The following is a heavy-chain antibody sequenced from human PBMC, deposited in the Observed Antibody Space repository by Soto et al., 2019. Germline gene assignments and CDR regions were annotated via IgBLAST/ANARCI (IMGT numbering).Heavy chain of an antibody. J-gene: IGHJ3*02. Sequence: ASVKVSCKASGYTFTSYYMDWVRQAPGQGLEWMGVINPSDGSTSYAQKFQGRVTMTRDTSTSTVYMELRSLRSDDTAVYYCARGGQRITMIVVVIGAFDIWGQGTMVTVSS. V-gene: IGHV1-46*01. CDR3: ARGGQRITMIVVVIGAFDI. CDR1: GYTFTSYY. CDR2: INPSDGST. D-gene: IGHD3-22*01.